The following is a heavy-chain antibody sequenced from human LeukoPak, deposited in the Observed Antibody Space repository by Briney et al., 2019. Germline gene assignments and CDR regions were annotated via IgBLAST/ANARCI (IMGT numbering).Heavy chain of an antibody. D-gene: IGHD3-10*01. CDR2: IRYDGSNK. CDR3: AKDSSYYYGSGSYYPTYYYYYMNV. V-gene: IGHV3-30*02. Sequence: GGSLRLSRAASGFTFSSYGMHWVRQAPGMGLEWVAFIRYDGSNKYYADSVKGRFTISRDNSKNTLYLQMNSLRAEDTAVYYCAKDSSYYYGSGSYYPTYYYYYMNVWGRGTTVTVSS. CDR1: GFTFSSYG. J-gene: IGHJ6*03.